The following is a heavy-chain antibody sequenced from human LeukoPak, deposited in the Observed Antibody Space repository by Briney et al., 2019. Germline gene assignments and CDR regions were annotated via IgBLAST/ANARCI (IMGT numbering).Heavy chain of an antibody. Sequence: SETLPLTCTVSGGFISSYYWSWIRQPPGKGLEWIGYIYYSGSTNYNPSLKSRVTISVDTSKNQFSLKLSAVTAADTAVYYCARDHRYCSGGRCYYFDYWAQGTLVSVSS. D-gene: IGHD2-15*01. J-gene: IGHJ4*02. CDR3: ARDHRYCSGGRCYYFDY. CDR1: GGFISSYY. V-gene: IGHV4-59*12. CDR2: IYYSGST.